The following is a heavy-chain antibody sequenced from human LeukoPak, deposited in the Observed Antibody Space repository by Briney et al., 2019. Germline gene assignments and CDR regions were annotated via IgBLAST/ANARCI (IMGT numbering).Heavy chain of an antibody. CDR3: ARAHYGGNSELRGPFYYYYYMDV. CDR2: INPNIGGT. CDR1: GYTFTGYY. V-gene: IGHV1-2*02. D-gene: IGHD4-23*01. Sequence: ASVKVSCKASGYTFTGYYMHWVRQAPGQGLEWMGWINPNIGGTNYAQKFQGRVTMTRDTSISTAYMELSSLRSEDTAVYYCARAHYGGNSELRGPFYYYYYMDVWGKGTTVTISS. J-gene: IGHJ6*03.